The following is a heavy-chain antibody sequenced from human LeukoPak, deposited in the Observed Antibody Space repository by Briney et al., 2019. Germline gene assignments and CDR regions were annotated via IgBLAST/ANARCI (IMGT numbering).Heavy chain of an antibody. V-gene: IGHV1-69*05. CDR1: GGTFSSYA. CDR2: IIPIFGTA. D-gene: IGHD6-6*01. J-gene: IGHJ6*03. Sequence: SVKVSCKASGGTFSSYAISWVRQAPGQGLEWMGGIIPIFGTANYAQKFQGRVTITTDEPTSTAYTELSSLRSEDTAVYYCAQSSSFFYYYMDVWGKGTTVTVSS. CDR3: AQSSSFFYYYMDV.